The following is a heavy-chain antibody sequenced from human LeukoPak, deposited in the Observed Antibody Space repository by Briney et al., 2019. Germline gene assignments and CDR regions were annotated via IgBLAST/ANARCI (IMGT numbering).Heavy chain of an antibody. J-gene: IGHJ2*01. D-gene: IGHD4-23*01. CDR2: INYSGSA. CDR3: ARRAYYDGNSAWCFDL. Sequence: SQTLSLTCTVSGGSINIGGYYWSWIRQHPGKGLEWIGYINYSGSAYYNPSLKSRVTVSVDTSNNQFSLKLSSVTAADTAVYYCARRAYYDGNSAWCFDLWGRGILVTVSS. V-gene: IGHV4-31*03. CDR1: GGSINIGGYY.